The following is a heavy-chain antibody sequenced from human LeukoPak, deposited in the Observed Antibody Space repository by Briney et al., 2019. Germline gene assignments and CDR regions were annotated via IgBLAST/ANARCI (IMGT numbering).Heavy chain of an antibody. J-gene: IGHJ3*02. V-gene: IGHV4-31*03. Sequence: PSETLSLTCTVSGGSISSGGYYWSWIRQHPGKGLEWIGYIYYSGSTYYNPSLKSRVTISVDTSKNQFSLKLSSVTAADTAVYYCARASSGYYAFDIWGQGTMVTVSS. D-gene: IGHD3-22*01. CDR1: GGSISSGGYY. CDR2: IYYSGST. CDR3: ARASSGYYAFDI.